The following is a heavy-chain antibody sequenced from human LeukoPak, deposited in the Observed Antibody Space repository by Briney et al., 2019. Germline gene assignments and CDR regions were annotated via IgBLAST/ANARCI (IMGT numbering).Heavy chain of an antibody. Sequence: GGSLRLSCAASGFTFSSYAMHWVRQAPGKGLEWVAVISYDGSNKYYADSVKGRFTISRDNSKNTLYLQIDSLRAEDTAVYYCARGQVTNIPWAYWGQGTLVTVSS. CDR3: ARGQVTNIPWAY. CDR2: ISYDGSNK. V-gene: IGHV3-30*04. D-gene: IGHD4-17*01. CDR1: GFTFSSYA. J-gene: IGHJ4*02.